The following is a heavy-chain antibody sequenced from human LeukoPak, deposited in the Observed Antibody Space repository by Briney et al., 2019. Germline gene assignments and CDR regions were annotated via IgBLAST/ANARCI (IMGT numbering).Heavy chain of an antibody. CDR1: GYSFTNYW. D-gene: IGHD4-11*01. V-gene: IGHV5-51*01. CDR2: IYPADSDT. J-gene: IGHJ4*02. CDR3: ARHGMATVTTGYLSDRVYYFDY. Sequence: GESLKISCKGSGYSFTNYWIGWVRQMPGKGLEWMGIIYPADSDTRYSPSFQDQVTLSVDKSISTAYLQWSGLQASDTGIYYCARHGMATVTTGYLSDRVYYFDYWGQGTLVTVSS.